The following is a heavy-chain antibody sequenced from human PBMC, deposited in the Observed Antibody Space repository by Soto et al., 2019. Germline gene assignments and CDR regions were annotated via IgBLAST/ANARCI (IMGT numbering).Heavy chain of an antibody. V-gene: IGHV4-39*01. CDR2: ISSIGST. CDR3: ARQDHGDYEFFFDY. D-gene: IGHD4-17*01. CDR1: GASIISTTKY. Sequence: SETLSLTCTVSGASIISTTKYWGWIRQSPGRGLEWIGTISSIGSTYYNPSLEGQVTISVDTSKNQFSLKVTSVTAADTGLYYCARQDHGDYEFFFDYWGQGTLVTVSS. J-gene: IGHJ4*02.